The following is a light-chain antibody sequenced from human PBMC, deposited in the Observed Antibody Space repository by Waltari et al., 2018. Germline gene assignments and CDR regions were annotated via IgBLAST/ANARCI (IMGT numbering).Light chain of an antibody. Sequence: VLTQPPCPLSLSPGEGAPLSCIASQSVGNSYLAWYQWGPGQSPRLLMYGASNRATDIPDRFSGGGAETEVTLTISRLEQEDFAVYFCQQFFDSLWTFGQGTKVEI. CDR3: QQFFDSLWT. CDR1: QSVGNSY. V-gene: IGKV3-20*01. J-gene: IGKJ1*01. CDR2: GAS.